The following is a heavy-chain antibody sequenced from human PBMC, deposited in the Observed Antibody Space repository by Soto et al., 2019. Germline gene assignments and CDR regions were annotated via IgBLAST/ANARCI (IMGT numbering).Heavy chain of an antibody. CDR2: IWYDGSNK. Sequence: PGGSLRLSCAASGFTFSSYGMHWVRQAPGKGLEWVAVIWYDGSNKYYADSVKGRFTISRDNSKNTLYLQMNSLRAEDTAVYYCARDLYTAMANWFDPWGQGTLVTVSS. D-gene: IGHD5-18*01. V-gene: IGHV3-33*01. CDR1: GFTFSSYG. J-gene: IGHJ5*02. CDR3: ARDLYTAMANWFDP.